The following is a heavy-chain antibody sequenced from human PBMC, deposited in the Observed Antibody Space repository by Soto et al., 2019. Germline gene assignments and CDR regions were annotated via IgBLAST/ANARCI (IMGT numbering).Heavy chain of an antibody. J-gene: IGHJ5*02. D-gene: IGHD3-22*01. V-gene: IGHV4-59*01. CDR1: GGSISSYY. CDR3: ARGKRYDSSYALMHDP. Sequence: QVLLQESGPGLVKPSETLSLTCTVSGGSISSYYWTWVRQPPGKGLEWIGYIYSSGATTYNPYFRRRLTISVDPSRNQFSLNLNSVTAADTAVYYCARGKRYDSSYALMHDPWGQGTLVTVS. CDR2: IYSSGAT.